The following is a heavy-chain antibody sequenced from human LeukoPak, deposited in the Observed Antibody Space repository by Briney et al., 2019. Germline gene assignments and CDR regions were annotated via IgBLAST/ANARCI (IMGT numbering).Heavy chain of an antibody. CDR3: ATTLIVAVIGAFNV. J-gene: IGHJ3*01. Sequence: GGSLRLSCAASGFTFSDYAMSWVRQAPGKGLEWISYIGTSASHIYYAGSVEGRFTISRDNAKNSLYLQMSGLRAEDTAVYFCATTLIVAVIGAFNVWGQGTMVTVSS. CDR1: GFTFSDYA. CDR2: IGTSASHI. D-gene: IGHD3-22*01. V-gene: IGHV3-48*01.